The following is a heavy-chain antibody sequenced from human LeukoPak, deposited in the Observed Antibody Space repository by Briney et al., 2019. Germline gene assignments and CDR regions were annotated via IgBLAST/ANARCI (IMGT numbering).Heavy chain of an antibody. CDR1: GFTFSSQA. J-gene: IGHJ4*02. CDR3: ASQDIVATTGAELDY. CDR2: ISSTSSHT. Sequence: GGSLRLSCVASGFTFSSQAMNWVRQAPGKGLEWVPSISSTSSHTYYAESVKGRFTISRDNAKNSLYLQMNSLRAEDTAVYYCASQDIVATTGAELDYWGQGTLVTVSS. V-gene: IGHV3-21*01. D-gene: IGHD5-12*01.